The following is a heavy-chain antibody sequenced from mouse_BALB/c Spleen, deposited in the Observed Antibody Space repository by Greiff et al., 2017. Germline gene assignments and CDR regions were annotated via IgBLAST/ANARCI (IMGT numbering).Heavy chain of an antibody. CDR1: GFNINDTY. CDR3: ARRDGYDDAMDY. V-gene: IGHV14-3*02. J-gene: IGHJ4*01. Sequence: VQLQQSGADLVKPGASVKLSCTASGFNINDTYMHWVKQRPEQGLEWIGWIDPANGNTKYDPKFQGKATITADTSSNTAYLQLSSLTSEDTAVYYCARRDGYDDAMDYWGQGTSVTVAA. CDR2: IDPANGNT. D-gene: IGHD2-2*01.